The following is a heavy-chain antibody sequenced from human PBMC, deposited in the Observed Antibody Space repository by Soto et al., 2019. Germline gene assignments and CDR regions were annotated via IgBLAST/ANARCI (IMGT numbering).Heavy chain of an antibody. CDR1: GFTFSSYA. D-gene: IGHD2-15*01. Sequence: EVQLLQSGGGLVQPGGSLRLSCTGSGFTFSSYAMSWVRQAPGKGLEWVASITGSGGGPYYADSVKGRFTISRDNSKNTLYLQMNNLRADDTAVYYCAKFFVAIAFHFDHWGQGALVTVSS. CDR3: AKFFVAIAFHFDH. V-gene: IGHV3-23*01. CDR2: ITGSGGGP. J-gene: IGHJ1*01.